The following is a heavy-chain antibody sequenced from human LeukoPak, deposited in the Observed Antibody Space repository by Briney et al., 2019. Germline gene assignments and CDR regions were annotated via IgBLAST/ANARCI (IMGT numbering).Heavy chain of an antibody. CDR3: ARDGARLRFLERDRFDP. V-gene: IGHV4-39*07. CDR2: IYYSGST. Sequence: SETLSLTCTVSGGSISSSSYYWGWIRQPPGKGLEWIGSIYYSGSTYYNPSLKSRVTISVDTSKNQFSLKLSSVTAADTAVYYCARDGARLRFLERDRFDPWGQGTLVTVSS. J-gene: IGHJ5*02. CDR1: GGSISSSSYY. D-gene: IGHD3-3*01.